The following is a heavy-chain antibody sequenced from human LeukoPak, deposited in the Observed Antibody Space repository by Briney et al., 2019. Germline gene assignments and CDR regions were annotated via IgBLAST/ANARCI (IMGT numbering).Heavy chain of an antibody. J-gene: IGHJ4*02. V-gene: IGHV3-23*01. CDR1: GFTFSTYA. D-gene: IGHD5-18*01. Sequence: GGSLRLSCAASGFTFSTYAMSWVRQAPGKGLEGVSGISGSGGSTYYADSVKGRFTISRDNSKNTLYLQMNSLRAEDTAIYYCAKDLDTTMVLDYWGQGTLVTVSS. CDR2: ISGSGGST. CDR3: AKDLDTTMVLDY.